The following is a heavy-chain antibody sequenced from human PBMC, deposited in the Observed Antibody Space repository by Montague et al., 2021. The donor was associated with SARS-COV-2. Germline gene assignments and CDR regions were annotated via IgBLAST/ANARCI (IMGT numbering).Heavy chain of an antibody. Sequence: SETLSLTCTVSGGSISSYYWSWIRQPPGKGLEWIGSISYTGSTYYNPSLKSRVTISVDTSRNQFSLRLSSVTAADTSAYYCARLPLVSSWSRAAGYYYYGMDVWGQGTTVTVSS. J-gene: IGHJ6*02. CDR2: ISYTGST. D-gene: IGHD6-13*01. V-gene: IGHV4-59*05. CDR1: GGSISSYY. CDR3: ARLPLVSSWSRAAGYYYYGMDV.